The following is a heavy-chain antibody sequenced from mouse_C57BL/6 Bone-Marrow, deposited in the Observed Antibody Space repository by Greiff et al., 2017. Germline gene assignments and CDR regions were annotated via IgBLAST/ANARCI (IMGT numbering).Heavy chain of an antibody. Sequence: EVQVVESGGDLVKPGGSLKLSCAASGFTFSSYGMSWVRQTPDKRLEWVATISSGGSYTYYPDSVKGRFTISRDNAKNTLYLQMSSLKSEDTAMYYCARHPGKGTYWGQGTLVTVSA. CDR3: ARHPGKGTY. J-gene: IGHJ3*01. CDR2: ISSGGSYT. CDR1: GFTFSSYG. V-gene: IGHV5-6*01. D-gene: IGHD4-1*01.